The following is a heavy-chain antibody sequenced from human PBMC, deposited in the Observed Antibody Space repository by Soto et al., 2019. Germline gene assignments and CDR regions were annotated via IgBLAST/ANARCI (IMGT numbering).Heavy chain of an antibody. CDR3: ARGGRTVIDS. V-gene: IGHV4-30-2*01. D-gene: IGHD4-17*01. CDR1: GDSISSGGYS. J-gene: IGHJ4*02. CDR2: IYHSGSA. Sequence: QLRLQESGSGLVKPSQTLSLTCAVSGDSISSGGYSWSWIRQPPGKGLEWIGYIYHSGSAFYNPSLKSRVIISVDTSKNQFSLNVNSVTAADTAVYYCARGGRTVIDSWGQGTPVTVSS.